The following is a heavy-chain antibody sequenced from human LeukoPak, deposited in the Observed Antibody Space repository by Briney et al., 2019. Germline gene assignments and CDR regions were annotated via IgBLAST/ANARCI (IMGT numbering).Heavy chain of an antibody. CDR1: GFTVGSYV. J-gene: IGHJ3*01. D-gene: IGHD6-13*01. CDR3: AKARIAAAGTGAFDV. V-gene: IGHV3-23*01. Sequence: GGSLRLSCAASGFTVGSYVVTWVRQAPGKGLEWVSAFSATDGSAQYAESVKGRFTISRDNSKNSLYLQMNSLRDEDTAVYYCAKARIAAAGTGAFDVWGQGTMVTVSS. CDR2: FSATDGSA.